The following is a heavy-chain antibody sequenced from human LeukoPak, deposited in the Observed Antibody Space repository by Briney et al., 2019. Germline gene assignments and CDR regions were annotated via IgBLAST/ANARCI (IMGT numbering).Heavy chain of an antibody. D-gene: IGHD2-15*01. CDR3: ARRLTAGVVVATQLNIDAFDI. J-gene: IGHJ3*02. CDR1: GGSISSYY. CDR2: IYYSGST. V-gene: IGHV4-59*08. Sequence: PSETLSLTCTVSGGSISSYYWSWIRQPPGKGLEWIGYIYYSGSTNYNPSLKSRVTISVDTSKNQFSLKLSSVTAADTAVYYCARRLTAGVVVATQLNIDAFDIWGQGTMVTVSS.